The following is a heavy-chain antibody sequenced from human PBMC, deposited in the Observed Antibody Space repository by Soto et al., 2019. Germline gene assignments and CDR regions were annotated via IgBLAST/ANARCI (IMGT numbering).Heavy chain of an antibody. CDR2: ISGSGGST. CDR3: AKANSIVLMVYAFYIGWFDP. D-gene: IGHD2-8*01. Sequence: GGSLRLSCAASGFTFSSYAMSWVRQAPGKGLEWVSAISGSGGSTYYADSVKGRFTISRDNSKNTLYLQMNSLRAEDTAVYYCAKANSIVLMVYAFYIGWFDPWGQGTLVTVSS. J-gene: IGHJ5*02. CDR1: GFTFSSYA. V-gene: IGHV3-23*01.